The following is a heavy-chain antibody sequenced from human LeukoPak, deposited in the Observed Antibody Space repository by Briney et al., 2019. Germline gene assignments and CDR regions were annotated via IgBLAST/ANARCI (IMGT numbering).Heavy chain of an antibody. D-gene: IGHD2-8*01. Sequence: GGSLRLSCTASGFTFGDYAMSWFRQAPGKGLEWVGFIRSKAYGGTTEYAASVKGRFTISRDDSKSIAYLQMNSLKTEDTAVYYCVKVGGDRTNGVCYRGGFDYWGQGTLVTVSS. J-gene: IGHJ4*02. V-gene: IGHV3-49*03. CDR1: GFTFGDYA. CDR3: VKVGGDRTNGVCYRGGFDY. CDR2: IRSKAYGGTT.